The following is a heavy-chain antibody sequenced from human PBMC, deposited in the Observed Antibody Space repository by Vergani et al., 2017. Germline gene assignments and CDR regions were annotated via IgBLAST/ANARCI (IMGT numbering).Heavy chain of an antibody. CDR2: IYPGDSDL. CDR1: GYSFINYW. Sequence: EVQLVQSGADVKKPGESLRISCKGSGYSFINYWIAWVRQMPGKGLEWMGSIYPGDSDLRYSPSFQGQVTISADKSITTAYLQWSSLKAADSAMYYCTRHVPCGDGACLHFDHWGQGTQVTVSS. CDR3: TRHVPCGDGACLHFDH. J-gene: IGHJ4*02. D-gene: IGHD2-21*01. V-gene: IGHV5-51*01.